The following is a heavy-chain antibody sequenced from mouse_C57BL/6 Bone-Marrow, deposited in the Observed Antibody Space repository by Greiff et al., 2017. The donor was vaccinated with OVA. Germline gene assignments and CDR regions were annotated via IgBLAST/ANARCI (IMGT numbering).Heavy chain of an antibody. V-gene: IGHV1-61*01. D-gene: IGHD1-3*01. CDR2: IYPSDSET. CDR3: AREWDSFDY. Sequence: VQLQQPGAELVRPGSSVKLSCKASGYTFTSYWMDWVKQRPGQGLEWIGNIYPSDSETHYNQKFKDKATLTVDKSSSTAYMQLSSLTSADSSVYYCAREWDSFDYWGQGTTLTVSS. J-gene: IGHJ2*01. CDR1: GYTFTSYW.